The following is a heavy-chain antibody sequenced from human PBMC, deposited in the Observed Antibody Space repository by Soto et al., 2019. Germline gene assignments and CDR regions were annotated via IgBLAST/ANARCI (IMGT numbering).Heavy chain of an antibody. CDR2: IYPSGST. D-gene: IGHD5-12*01. V-gene: IGHV4-4*07. CDR3: VGGRSYSVYDF. Sequence: KASETLSLTCTVSGGSISGHSWVWIRQPAGKGLEWIGHIYPSGSTSYNPSLRSRVTMSLDTSSNQIFLNLTSVTAADTAVFYCVGGRSYSVYDFWGPGTLVTVCS. CDR1: GGSISGHS. J-gene: IGHJ4*02.